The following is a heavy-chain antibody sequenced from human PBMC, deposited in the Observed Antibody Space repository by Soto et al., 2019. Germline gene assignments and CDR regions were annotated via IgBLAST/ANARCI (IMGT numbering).Heavy chain of an antibody. D-gene: IGHD5-12*01. J-gene: IGHJ4*01. CDR2: IYYSGSA. CDR3: ARTSRGYDYNGYFEF. V-gene: IGHV4-59*08. Sequence: SETLSLTCTVSGGSVNSYYWSWIRQPPGKGLEWIGCIYYSGSANYNPSLKSRVTMSVDTSKNLFSLKLSSVTAADTAVFYCARTSRGYDYNGYFEFWGHGTLVTVSS. CDR1: GGSVNSYY.